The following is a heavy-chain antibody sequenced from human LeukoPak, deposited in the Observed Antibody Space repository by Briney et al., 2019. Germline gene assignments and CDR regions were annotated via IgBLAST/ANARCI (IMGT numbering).Heavy chain of an antibody. V-gene: IGHV1-69*05. CDR3: AIVGEAVDY. Sequence: SVKVSCKASGGTFSSYAISWVRQAPGQGLEWMGGIIPIFGTANYAQNFQGRVTMTRDTSISTAYMELSRLRSDDTAVYYCAIVGEAVDYWGQGTLVTVSS. CDR2: IIPIFGTA. D-gene: IGHD4-17*01. CDR1: GGTFSSYA. J-gene: IGHJ4*02.